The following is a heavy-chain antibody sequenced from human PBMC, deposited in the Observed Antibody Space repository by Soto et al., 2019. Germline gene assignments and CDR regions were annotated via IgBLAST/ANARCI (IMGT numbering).Heavy chain of an antibody. D-gene: IGHD6-19*01. V-gene: IGHV4-61*01. CDR2: IYYSGST. CDR1: GGSVSSGSYY. Sequence: LSLTCTVSGGSVSSGSYYWSWIRQPPGKGLEWIGYIYYSGSTNYNPSLKSRVTISVDTSKNQFSLKLSSVTAADTAVYYCARARLAVAGRGMDVWGQGTTVTVSS. CDR3: ARARLAVAGRGMDV. J-gene: IGHJ6*02.